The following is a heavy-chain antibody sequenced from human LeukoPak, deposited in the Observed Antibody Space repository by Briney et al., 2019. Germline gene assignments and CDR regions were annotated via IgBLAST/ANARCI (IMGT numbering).Heavy chain of an antibody. V-gene: IGHV3-30*18. Sequence: GGSLRLSCAASGFTFSSYGMHWVRQAPGKGLEWVAVISYDGSNKYCADSVKGRFTISRDNSKNTLYLQMNSLRAEDTAVYYCAKPIRGQLVIDYWGQGTLVTVSS. J-gene: IGHJ4*02. CDR1: GFTFSSYG. D-gene: IGHD6-13*01. CDR3: AKPIRGQLVIDY. CDR2: ISYDGSNK.